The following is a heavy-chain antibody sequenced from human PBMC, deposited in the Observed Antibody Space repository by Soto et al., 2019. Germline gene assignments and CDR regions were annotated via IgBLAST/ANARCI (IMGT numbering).Heavy chain of an antibody. Sequence: GASVKVSCKASGYTFTSYGISWVRQATGQGLEWMGWMNPNSGSAGYAQNFQGRVSMTRDTSISTAYMELRGLTSDDTAVYYCARGYCSGGICYPNDFWGQGTLVTVSS. CDR1: GYTFTSYG. CDR2: MNPNSGSA. J-gene: IGHJ4*02. V-gene: IGHV1-8*01. D-gene: IGHD2-15*01. CDR3: ARGYCSGGICYPNDF.